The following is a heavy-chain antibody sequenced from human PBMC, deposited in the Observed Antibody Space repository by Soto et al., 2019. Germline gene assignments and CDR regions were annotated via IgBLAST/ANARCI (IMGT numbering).Heavy chain of an antibody. J-gene: IGHJ6*02. Sequence: GESLKISCKGSGYTFTDYWIGWVRQLPGKGLEWMGIIYPGDSDTRYSPSFQGHVTITVDKSTSTAYLQWNTLKASDTAMYYCERNISNLRYYYHAMDLWGQGTTVTVSS. V-gene: IGHV5-51*01. CDR3: ERNISNLRYYYHAMDL. CDR2: IYPGDSDT. CDR1: GYTFTDYW. D-gene: IGHD4-4*01.